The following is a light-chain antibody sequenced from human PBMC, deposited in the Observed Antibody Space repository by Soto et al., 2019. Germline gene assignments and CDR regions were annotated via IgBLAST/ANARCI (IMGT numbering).Light chain of an antibody. CDR3: QRYYSTPFT. V-gene: IGKV4-1*01. Sequence: DIVMTQSPDSLAVSLGERATINCKSSQSVLYSSNNKNYLTWYQQKPGQPPKLLIYWASTRESGVPDRFSGSGSGTEFTLTISSLQAEDVAVYYCQRYYSTPFTFGPGTKVDIK. CDR1: QSVLYSSNNKNY. CDR2: WAS. J-gene: IGKJ3*01.